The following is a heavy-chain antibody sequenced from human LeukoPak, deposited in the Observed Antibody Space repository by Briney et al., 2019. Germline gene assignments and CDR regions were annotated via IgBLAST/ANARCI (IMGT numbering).Heavy chain of an antibody. CDR1: GYTFTGYS. J-gene: IGHJ4*02. D-gene: IGHD3-10*01. CDR3: ARSDFAELLFFDY. Sequence: ASVKVSCKTSGYTFTGYSMHWVRQAPGQGLEWMGWINPNSGGTNYAQKFQGRVTMTRDTSITTAYMELIRLTSDDTAVYYCARSDFAELLFFDYWGQGTLVTVSS. CDR2: INPNSGGT. V-gene: IGHV1-2*02.